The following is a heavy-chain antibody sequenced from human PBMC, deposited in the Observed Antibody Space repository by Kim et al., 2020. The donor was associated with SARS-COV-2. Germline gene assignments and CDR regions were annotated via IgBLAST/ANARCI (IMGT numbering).Heavy chain of an antibody. V-gene: IGHV4-39*01. D-gene: IGHD3-22*01. CDR3: ARHPTMIVVVNWFDP. J-gene: IGHJ5*02. CDR2: IYYSGST. CDR1: GGSISSSSYY. Sequence: SETLSLTCTVSGGSISSSSYYWGWIRQPPGKGLEWIGSIYYSGSTYYNPSLKSRVTISVDTSKNQFSLKLSSVTAADTAVYYCARHPTMIVVVNWFDPWGQGTLVTVSS.